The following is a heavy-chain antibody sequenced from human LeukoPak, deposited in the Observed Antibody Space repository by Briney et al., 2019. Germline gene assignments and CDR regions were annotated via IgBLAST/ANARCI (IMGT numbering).Heavy chain of an antibody. CDR3: ARDTRPTYYYGPGSYFPFDY. Sequence: SVKVSCKASGGTFSSYAISWVRQAPGQGLEWMGRIIPILGIANYAQKFQGRVTITADKSTSTAYMELSSLRSEDTAVYYCARDTRPTYYYGPGSYFPFDYWGQGTLVTVSS. CDR1: GGTFSSYA. D-gene: IGHD3-10*01. CDR2: IIPILGIA. V-gene: IGHV1-69*04. J-gene: IGHJ4*02.